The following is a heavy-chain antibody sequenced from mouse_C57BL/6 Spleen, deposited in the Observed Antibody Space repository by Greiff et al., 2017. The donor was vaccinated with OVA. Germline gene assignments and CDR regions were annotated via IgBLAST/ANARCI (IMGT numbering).Heavy chain of an antibody. Sequence: QVQLKQPGAELVKPGASVKLSCKASGYTFTSYWMHWVKQRPGRGLEWIGRIDPNSGGTKYNEKFKSKATLTVDKPSSTAYMQLSSLTSEDSAVYYCARSRYDYDYAMDYWGQGTSVTVSS. CDR3: ARSRYDYDYAMDY. CDR1: GYTFTSYW. V-gene: IGHV1-72*01. D-gene: IGHD2-4*01. CDR2: IDPNSGGT. J-gene: IGHJ4*01.